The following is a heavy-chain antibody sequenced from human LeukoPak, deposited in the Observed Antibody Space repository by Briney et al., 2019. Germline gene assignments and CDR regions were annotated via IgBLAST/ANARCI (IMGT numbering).Heavy chain of an antibody. J-gene: IGHJ5*02. V-gene: IGHV4-59*08. Sequence: PSQTLSLTCTVSGGSISSYYWSWIRQPPGKGLEWIGYIYYSGSTNYNPSLKSRVTISVDTSKNQFSLKLSSVTAADTAVYYCARQGSGGSWSGPVPRFWFDPWGQGTLVTVSS. CDR2: IYYSGST. CDR3: ARQGSGGSWSGPVPRFWFDP. CDR1: GGSISSYY. D-gene: IGHD2-15*01.